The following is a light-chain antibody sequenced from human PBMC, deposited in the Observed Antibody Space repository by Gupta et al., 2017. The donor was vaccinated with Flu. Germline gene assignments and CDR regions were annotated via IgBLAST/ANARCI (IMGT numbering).Light chain of an antibody. Sequence: DIVMTQSPLSLPVTPGAPASISCRSSQSVLHSNGYNYLDWYLQKPGQAPHLLIYLGSNRASGVPDRFSGSGSGTDFTLKISRVEAEDVGVYYCRQWREPPYTFGQGTKLEIK. J-gene: IGKJ2*01. CDR2: LGS. V-gene: IGKV2-28*01. CDR3: RQWREPPYT. CDR1: QSVLHSNGYNY.